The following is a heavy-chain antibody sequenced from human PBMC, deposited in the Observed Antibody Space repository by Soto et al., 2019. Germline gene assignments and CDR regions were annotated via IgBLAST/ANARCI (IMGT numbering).Heavy chain of an antibody. CDR1: GDTFTNYY. CDR2: GNPNGCHT. CDR3: ARGGHVVVVTAAFDY. Sequence: QVQLMQSGAEVKKPGASVKVSCKASGDTFTNYYIHWVRQAPGQGLEWMGTGNPNGCHTTYSQNFLGSVTMTRDTSTSTLYMELTSLTSDDTAVYYCARGGHVVVVTAAFDYWGQGTLVTVSS. J-gene: IGHJ4*02. V-gene: IGHV1-46*01. D-gene: IGHD2-21*02.